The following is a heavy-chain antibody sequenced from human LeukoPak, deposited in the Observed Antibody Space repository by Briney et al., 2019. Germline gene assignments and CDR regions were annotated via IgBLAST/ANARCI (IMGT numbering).Heavy chain of an antibody. D-gene: IGHD5-18*01. CDR3: ARTTEGGYSYGSFYYYYMDV. CDR2: IYYSGST. J-gene: IGHJ6*03. CDR1: GGSISSDY. Sequence: SETLSLTCTVSGGSISSDYWSWIRQPPGKGLEWIGYIYYSGSTNYNPSLKSRVTISVHTSKNQFSLKLSSVTAADTAVYYCARTTEGGYSYGSFYYYYMDVWGKGATVTISS. V-gene: IGHV4-59*01.